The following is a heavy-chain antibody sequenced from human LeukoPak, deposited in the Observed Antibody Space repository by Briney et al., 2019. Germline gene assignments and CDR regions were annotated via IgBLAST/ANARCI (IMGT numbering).Heavy chain of an antibody. Sequence: GGSLRLSCAASGFTFNNYGMHWVRQAPGKGLEWLTFIRYDGSNTYYADSVKGRFTVSRDDSKNTLYLQMNSLRGDDTAVYYCAKDGTSYYYIYYWGQGTLVTVSS. D-gene: IGHD2/OR15-2a*01. V-gene: IGHV3-30*02. CDR1: GFTFNNYG. J-gene: IGHJ4*02. CDR3: AKDGTSYYYIYY. CDR2: IRYDGSNT.